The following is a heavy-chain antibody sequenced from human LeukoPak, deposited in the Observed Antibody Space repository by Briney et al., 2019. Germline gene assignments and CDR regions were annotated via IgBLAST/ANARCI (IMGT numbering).Heavy chain of an antibody. D-gene: IGHD2-15*01. J-gene: IGHJ4*02. V-gene: IGHV1-69*13. Sequence: GASVKVSCKASGGTFSSYAISWVRQAPGQGLEWMGGIIPIFGTANYAQKFQGRVTITADESTSTAYMELSSLRSEDTAVYYCARSGYCSGGSCKGGFDYWGQGPLVTVSS. CDR1: GGTFSSYA. CDR2: IIPIFGTA. CDR3: ARSGYCSGGSCKGGFDY.